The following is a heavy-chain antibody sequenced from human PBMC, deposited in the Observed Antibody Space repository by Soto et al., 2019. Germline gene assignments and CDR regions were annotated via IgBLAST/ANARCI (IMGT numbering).Heavy chain of an antibody. D-gene: IGHD6-13*01. J-gene: IGHJ3*02. CDR1: GYTFTGYG. CDR3: ARDITGIAAAGPYAFDI. Sequence: ASVKVSCKASGYTFTGYGISWVRQAPGQGLEWMGWISAYNGNTNYAQKLQGRVTMTTDTSTSTAYMELRSLRSDDTAVYYCARDITGIAAAGPYAFDIWGQGTMVTVS. CDR2: ISAYNGNT. V-gene: IGHV1-18*01.